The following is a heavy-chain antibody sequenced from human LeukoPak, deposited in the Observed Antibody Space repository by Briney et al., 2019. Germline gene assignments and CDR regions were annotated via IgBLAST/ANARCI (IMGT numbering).Heavy chain of an antibody. CDR2: INPKSGGT. CDR3: ARHDYGGDNLDY. J-gene: IGHJ4*02. Sequence: GASVKVSCKASGYTFTGYYMHWVQQAPGQGLEWMGWINPKSGGTNYVQKFQGRVTMTRDTSISTAYMEVSRLRSDDTAVYYCARHDYGGDNLDYWGQGTLVTVSS. CDR1: GYTFTGYY. V-gene: IGHV1-2*02. D-gene: IGHD4-23*01.